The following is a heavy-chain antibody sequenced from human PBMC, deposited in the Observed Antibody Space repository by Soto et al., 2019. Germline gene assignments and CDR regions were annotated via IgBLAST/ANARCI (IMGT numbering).Heavy chain of an antibody. V-gene: IGHV1-3*01. Sequence: VASVKVSCKASGYTFTSYAMHWVRQAPGQRLEWMGWINAGNGNTKYSQKFQGRVTITRDTSASTAYMELSSLRSEDTAVYYCARVGTIFGVVIGLDYWGQGTLVTVSS. CDR1: GYTFTSYA. D-gene: IGHD3-3*01. J-gene: IGHJ4*02. CDR2: INAGNGNT. CDR3: ARVGTIFGVVIGLDY.